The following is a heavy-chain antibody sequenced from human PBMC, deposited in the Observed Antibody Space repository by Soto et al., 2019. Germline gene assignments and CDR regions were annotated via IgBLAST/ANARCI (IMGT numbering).Heavy chain of an antibody. D-gene: IGHD2-8*01. V-gene: IGHV3-53*01. J-gene: IGHJ4*02. CDR2: IYTAGGT. Sequence: GGSLRLSCAASGFTVSNTYMTWVRQPPGKGLECVSVIYTAGGTNYADSVKGRFIISRDNSKNTLYLQMNSLRAEDTAVYYCARDRDAYCSNGVCSGPYFDYWGRGTLVTVSS. CDR3: ARDRDAYCSNGVCSGPYFDY. CDR1: GFTVSNTY.